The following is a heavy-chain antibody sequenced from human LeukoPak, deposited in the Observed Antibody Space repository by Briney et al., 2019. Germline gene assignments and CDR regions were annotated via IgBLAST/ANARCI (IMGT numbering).Heavy chain of an antibody. D-gene: IGHD3-16*01. V-gene: IGHV1-2*04. Sequence: ASVKVSCKASGHTFTGYYMHWVRQAPGQGLEWMGWINPNSGGTNYAQKFQGWVTMTRDTSIASSYMELTGLESDDTAVYYCARGRRILGGPENAGDFFDFWGQGSLVTVSS. J-gene: IGHJ4*01. CDR2: INPNSGGT. CDR1: GHTFTGYY. CDR3: ARGRRILGGPENAGDFFDF.